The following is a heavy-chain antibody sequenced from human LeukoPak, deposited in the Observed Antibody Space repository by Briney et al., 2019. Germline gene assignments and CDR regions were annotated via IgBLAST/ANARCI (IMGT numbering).Heavy chain of an antibody. CDR2: ISYDGSNK. Sequence: GGSLRLSCAASGFTFSSYAMHWVRQAPGKGLEWVAVISYDGSNKYYADSVKGRFTISRDNSKNTLYLQMSSLRPEDTAVYFCAKSADMLHYYYYMDVWGKGTSVTVSS. D-gene: IGHD2-8*01. V-gene: IGHV3-30*04. J-gene: IGHJ6*03. CDR3: AKSADMLHYYYYMDV. CDR1: GFTFSSYA.